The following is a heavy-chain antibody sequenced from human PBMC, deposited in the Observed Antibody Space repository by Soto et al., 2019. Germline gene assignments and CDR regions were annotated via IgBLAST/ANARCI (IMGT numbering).Heavy chain of an antibody. J-gene: IGHJ6*03. CDR1: GYTFTSYD. D-gene: IGHD2-2*01. CDR2: MNPNSGNT. V-gene: IGHV1-8*01. CDR3: VRGGCSSTSCYDFGGYYYYMDV. Sequence: ASVKVSCKASGYTFTSYDINWVRQATGQGLEWMGWMNPNSGNTGYAQKLQGRVTMTRNTSISTAYMELSSLRSEDKAVYYCVRGGCSSTSCYDFGGYYYYMDVWGKGTTVTVSS.